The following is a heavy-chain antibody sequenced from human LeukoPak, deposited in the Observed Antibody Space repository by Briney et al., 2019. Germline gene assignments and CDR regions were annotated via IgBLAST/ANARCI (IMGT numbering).Heavy chain of an antibody. V-gene: IGHV1-69*13. Sequence: ASVKVSCKASGGTFSSYAISWVRQAPGQGLEWMGGIIPIFGTANYAQKFQGRVTITADESTSTAYMELSSLRSEDTAVYYCARDSSGWYYFDYWGQGSLVTVSS. CDR3: ARDSSGWYYFDY. D-gene: IGHD6-19*01. CDR1: GGTFSSYA. J-gene: IGHJ4*02. CDR2: IIPIFGTA.